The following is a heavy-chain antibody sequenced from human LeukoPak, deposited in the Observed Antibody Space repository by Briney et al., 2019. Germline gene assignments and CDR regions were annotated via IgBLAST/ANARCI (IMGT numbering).Heavy chain of an antibody. Sequence: GGSLRLSCAVFGFTFNDYAMNWVRQVPGKGLEWVSFISGDGGSTYYADSVKGRFTISRDNSRSSLYLQMNSLRLGDTALYYCATDCSGNRCYSLWGQGTLVTVSS. CDR2: ISGDGGST. J-gene: IGHJ4*02. D-gene: IGHD2-15*01. CDR3: ATDCSGNRCYSL. CDR1: GFTFNDYA. V-gene: IGHV3-43*02.